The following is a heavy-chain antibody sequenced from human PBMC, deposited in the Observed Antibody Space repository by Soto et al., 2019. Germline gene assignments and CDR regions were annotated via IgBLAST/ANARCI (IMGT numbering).Heavy chain of an antibody. CDR1: GGSISSYY. Sequence: TSETLSLTCTVSGGSISSYYWSWIRQPPGKGLEWIGYIYYSGSTNYNPSLKSRVTISVDTSKNQFSLKLSSVTAADTAVYYCARAHDYGGFFDYWGQGTLVTVSS. J-gene: IGHJ4*02. CDR2: IYYSGST. CDR3: ARAHDYGGFFDY. V-gene: IGHV4-59*01. D-gene: IGHD4-17*01.